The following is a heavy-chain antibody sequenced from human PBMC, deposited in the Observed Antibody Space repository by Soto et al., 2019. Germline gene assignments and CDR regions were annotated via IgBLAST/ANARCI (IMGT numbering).Heavy chain of an antibody. V-gene: IGHV6-1*01. CDR3: ARGPGRGDRSAFDI. CDR1: GDSVSSNSAA. J-gene: IGHJ3*02. CDR2: TYYRSKWYN. Sequence: SQTISLTCAISGDSVSSNSAAWNWIRQSPSRGLEWLGRTYYRSKWYNDYAVSVKSRITINPDTSKNQFSLQLNSVTPEDTAVYCCARGPGRGDRSAFDIWGQGTMVTVSS. D-gene: IGHD1-26*01.